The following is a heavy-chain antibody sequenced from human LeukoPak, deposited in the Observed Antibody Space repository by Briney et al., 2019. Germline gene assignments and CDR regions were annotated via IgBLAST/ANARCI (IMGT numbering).Heavy chain of an antibody. D-gene: IGHD4-17*01. J-gene: IGHJ3*02. V-gene: IGHV3-30*04. CDR3: AREGVQTTVDAFDM. Sequence: TLRLSCAASGFTLTIYPIHWVRQAPGKGLEWLSVISHDGRDKNNADSVKGRFIISRDNSENTLYLQLNSLRPEDTAMYCAREGVQTTVDAFDMWGLGTMVIVSS. CDR1: GFTLTIYP. CDR2: ISHDGRDK.